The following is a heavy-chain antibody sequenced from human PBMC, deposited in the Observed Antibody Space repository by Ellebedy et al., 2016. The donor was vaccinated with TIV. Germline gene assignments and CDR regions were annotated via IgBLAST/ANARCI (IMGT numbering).Heavy chain of an antibody. D-gene: IGHD3-16*02. J-gene: IGHJ1*01. Sequence: SETLSLXCAVYGGSFSGYYWSWIRQPPGKGLEWIGEINHSGSTNYNPSLKSRVTISVDTSKNQFSLKLSSVTAADTAVYYCARSYDYVWGSYRKTAEYFQHWGQGTLVTVSS. CDR2: INHSGST. CDR3: ARSYDYVWGSYRKTAEYFQH. V-gene: IGHV4-34*01. CDR1: GGSFSGYY.